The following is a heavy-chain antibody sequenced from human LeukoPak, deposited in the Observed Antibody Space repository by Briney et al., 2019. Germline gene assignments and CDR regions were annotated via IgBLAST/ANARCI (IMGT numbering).Heavy chain of an antibody. Sequence: SETLSLTCTVSGDSISSLFLSWIRQPAGKGLEWIGRIYGSRSTNYNPSLKSRVTISVDTSKNQFSLKLTSVTAADTAVYYCARGPYKYDGSGAFDIWGQGTMVTVSS. V-gene: IGHV4-4*07. CDR3: ARGPYKYDGSGAFDI. CDR1: GDSISSLF. J-gene: IGHJ3*02. D-gene: IGHD3-22*01. CDR2: IYGSRST.